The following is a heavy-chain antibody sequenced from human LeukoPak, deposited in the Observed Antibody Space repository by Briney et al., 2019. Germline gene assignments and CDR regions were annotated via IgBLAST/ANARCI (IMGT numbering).Heavy chain of an antibody. D-gene: IGHD6-13*01. J-gene: IGHJ6*03. CDR2: IYYSGTT. Sequence: SETLSLTCTVSGGSISSSSYYWGWVRQPPGKGLEWIGSIYYSGTTYYNPSLKSRVTISVDTSKNQFSLNLSSVTAADTAVYYCARGSSSWYGPLYYYYYYMDVWGQGTMVTVSS. CDR1: GGSISSSSYY. V-gene: IGHV4-39*07. CDR3: ARGSSSWYGPLYYYYYYMDV.